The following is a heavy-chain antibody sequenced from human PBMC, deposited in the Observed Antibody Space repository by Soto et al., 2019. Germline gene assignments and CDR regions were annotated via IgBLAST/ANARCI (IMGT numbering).Heavy chain of an antibody. CDR3: ASGNSGYDWGGYYYYMAV. V-gene: IGHV3-74*01. CDR2: INSDGSST. J-gene: IGHJ6*03. Sequence: GSLRLSCAAAGFTFNSDWGPWVRQASWEGLLWVSRINSDGSSTSYADSVKGRFTISRDNAKNTLYLQMNSLRAEDTAVYYCASGNSGYDWGGYYYYMAVWGKGTTVTVSS. CDR1: GFTFNSDW. D-gene: IGHD5-12*01.